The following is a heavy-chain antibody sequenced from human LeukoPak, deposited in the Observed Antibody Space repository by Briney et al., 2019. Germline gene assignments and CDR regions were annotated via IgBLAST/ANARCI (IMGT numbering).Heavy chain of an antibody. CDR1: GFTFSSYG. V-gene: IGHV3-30*02. J-gene: IGHJ3*02. D-gene: IGHD6-13*01. CDR3: AKDRWPPRDAFDI. CDR2: IRYDGSNK. Sequence: PGGSLRLSCAASGFTFSSYGMHWVRQAPGKGLEWVAFIRYDGSNKYYADSVKGRFTISRDNSKNTLYLQMNSLSAEDTAVYYCAKDRWPPRDAFDIWGQGTMVTVSS.